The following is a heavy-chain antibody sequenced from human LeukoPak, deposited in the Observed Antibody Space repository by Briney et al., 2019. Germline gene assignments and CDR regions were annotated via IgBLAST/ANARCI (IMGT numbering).Heavy chain of an antibody. V-gene: IGHV3-23*01. J-gene: IGHJ5*02. Sequence: GGSLRLSCAPPGFTFSSDAMSGVRQALGKGLEWVSAIIGSGGRTYYADSVKGRFTISRDNSKNTLYLQMNSLRAKDTAVYYCAKSPSVEQLGNWFDPWGQGTLVTVCS. D-gene: IGHD6-6*01. CDR2: IIGSGGRT. CDR1: GFTFSSDA. CDR3: AKSPSVEQLGNWFDP.